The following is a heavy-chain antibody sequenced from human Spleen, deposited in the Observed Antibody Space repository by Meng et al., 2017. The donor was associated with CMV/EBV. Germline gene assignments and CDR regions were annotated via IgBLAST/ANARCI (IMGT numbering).Heavy chain of an antibody. CDR3: ARLRGSSPFDY. J-gene: IGHJ4*02. Sequence: GESLKISCEGSGYTFTTYWIAWVRQMPGKGLEWMAMIYPGDSDTRYSPSFQGQVSVSADKSINTTYLQWRSLKASDTAMYYCARLRGSSPFDYWGQGTLVTVSS. CDR2: IYPGDSDT. V-gene: IGHV5-51*01. D-gene: IGHD1-26*01. CDR1: GYTFTTYW.